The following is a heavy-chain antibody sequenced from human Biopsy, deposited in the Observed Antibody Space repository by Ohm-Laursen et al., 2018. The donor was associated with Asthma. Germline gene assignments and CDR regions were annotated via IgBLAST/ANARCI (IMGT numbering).Heavy chain of an antibody. D-gene: IGHD5-12*01. V-gene: IGHV1-69*13. CDR1: GDSFSNYA. CDR3: ARAYSGSDRIVYYYSGLEV. J-gene: IGHJ6*02. Sequence: SVKVSCKASGDSFSNYAISWVRQAPGQGLEWMGGLIPVLGTPDHAQMFEGRVTITADESTSTAYMELSSLSSEDTAVYYCARAYSGSDRIVYYYSGLEVWGQGTTVTVSS. CDR2: LIPVLGTP.